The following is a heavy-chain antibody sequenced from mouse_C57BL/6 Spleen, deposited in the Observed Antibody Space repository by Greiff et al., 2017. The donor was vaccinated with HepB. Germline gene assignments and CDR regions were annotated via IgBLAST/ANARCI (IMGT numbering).Heavy chain of an antibody. D-gene: IGHD1-1*02. J-gene: IGHJ2*01. V-gene: IGHV5-16*01. CDR2: INYDGSST. CDR3: ARDRGYSFDY. CDR1: GFTFSDYY. Sequence: EVKLVESEGGLVQPGSSMKLSCTASGFTFSDYYMAWVRQVPEKGLEWVANINYDGSSTYYLDSLKSRFIISRDNAKNILYLQMSSLKSEDTATYYCARDRGYSFDYWGQGTTLTVSS.